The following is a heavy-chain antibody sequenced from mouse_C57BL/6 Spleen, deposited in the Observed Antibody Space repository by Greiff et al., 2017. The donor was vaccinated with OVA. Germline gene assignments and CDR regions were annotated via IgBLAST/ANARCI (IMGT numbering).Heavy chain of an antibody. D-gene: IGHD1-1*01. CDR2: ISSGSSTI. J-gene: IGHJ2*01. V-gene: IGHV5-17*01. CDR1: GFTFSDYG. CDR3: EREGVTVVAPFGC. Sequence: EVQLQESGGGLVKPGGSLKLSCAASGFTFSDYGMHWVRQAPERGLEWVAYISSGSSTIYYADTVKGRFTISRDNAKNTLFLQMSSLRSEDTAMYYCEREGVTVVAPFGCRGQGTTLT.